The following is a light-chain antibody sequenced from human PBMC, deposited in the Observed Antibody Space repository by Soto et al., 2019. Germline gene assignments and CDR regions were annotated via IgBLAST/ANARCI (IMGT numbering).Light chain of an antibody. J-gene: IGKJ1*01. CDR2: FAS. CDR1: RSISSD. V-gene: IGKV3-15*01. Sequence: EIVVSQYTATLSGPPGERATLVCMASRSISSDVAWYQQKPGQAPRLLIYFASTRATAVPARFTARGSGTEFTLTISSLQSDDFALYYCQQSNNWPRSFAQGTKVDIK. CDR3: QQSNNWPRS.